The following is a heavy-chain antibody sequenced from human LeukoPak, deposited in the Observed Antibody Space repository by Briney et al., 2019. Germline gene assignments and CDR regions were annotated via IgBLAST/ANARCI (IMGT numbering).Heavy chain of an antibody. J-gene: IGHJ6*02. CDR1: GFTFSSYA. CDR2: ISGSGGST. CDR3: AKGSCSSTSCYPYYYYGMDV. D-gene: IGHD2-2*01. Sequence: PGGSLRLSCAASGFTFSSYAMSWVRQAPGKGLKWVSAISGSGGSTYYADSVKGRFTISRDNSKNTLYLQMNSLRAEDTAVYYCAKGSCSSTSCYPYYYYGMDVWGQGTTVTVSS. V-gene: IGHV3-23*01.